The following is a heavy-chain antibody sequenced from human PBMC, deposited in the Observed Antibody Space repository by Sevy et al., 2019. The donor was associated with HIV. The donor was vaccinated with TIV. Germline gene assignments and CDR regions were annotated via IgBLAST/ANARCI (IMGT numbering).Heavy chain of an antibody. CDR1: GFLFGTHA. D-gene: IGHD3-9*01. J-gene: IGHJ4*02. Sequence: GGSLRLSCAASGFLFGTHAMSWVRQAPGKGLEWVSGITSSASTTYYADSVKGRFTISRDNSKNTLYLQMNNLRAEDXXXXXXXKDAGWPLWGQGTLVTVSS. CDR2: ITSSASTT. V-gene: IGHV3-23*01. CDR3: XKDAGWPL.